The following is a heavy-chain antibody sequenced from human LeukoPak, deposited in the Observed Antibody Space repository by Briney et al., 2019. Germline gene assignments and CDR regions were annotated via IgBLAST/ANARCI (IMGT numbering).Heavy chain of an antibody. Sequence: SETLSLTCTVSGGSISSYYWSWIRQPPGKGLEWIGYIYYSGSTNYNPSLKSRVTISVDTSKNQFSLKLSSVTAADTAVYYCAREYSSSSGSLGDYYYYMDVWDKGTTVTVSS. CDR3: AREYSSSSGSLGDYYYYMDV. V-gene: IGHV4-59*01. CDR2: IYYSGST. J-gene: IGHJ6*03. D-gene: IGHD6-6*01. CDR1: GGSISSYY.